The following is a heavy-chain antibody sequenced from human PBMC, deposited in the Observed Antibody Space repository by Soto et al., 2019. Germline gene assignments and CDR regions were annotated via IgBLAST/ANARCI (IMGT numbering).Heavy chain of an antibody. Sequence: VSLRLSCAASGFTFSSYSMNWVRQAPGKGLEWVSYISSSSSTIYYADSVKGRFTISRDNAKNSLYLQMNSLRDEDTAVYYCARDMPPRIAAAGSKSGRSRLPGAFGMAVWGQGTTVTVSS. CDR1: GFTFSSYS. J-gene: IGHJ6*02. D-gene: IGHD6-13*01. CDR3: ARDMPPRIAAAGSKSGRSRLPGAFGMAV. CDR2: ISSSSSTI. V-gene: IGHV3-48*02.